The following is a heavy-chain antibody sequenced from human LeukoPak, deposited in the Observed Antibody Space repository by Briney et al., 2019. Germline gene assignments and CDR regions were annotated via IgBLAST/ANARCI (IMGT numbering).Heavy chain of an antibody. CDR3: ARSDPYYYDSSGY. D-gene: IGHD3-22*01. J-gene: IGHJ1*01. CDR2: ISAYNGNT. Sequence: ASVKVSCKASGYTFTNYGISWVRQAPGQGLEWIGWISAYNGNTNFAQKLQGRVTMTTDTSTSTAYMEMRSLRSDDTAVYYCARSDPYYYDSSGYWGQGTLVTVSS. CDR1: GYTFTNYG. V-gene: IGHV1-18*01.